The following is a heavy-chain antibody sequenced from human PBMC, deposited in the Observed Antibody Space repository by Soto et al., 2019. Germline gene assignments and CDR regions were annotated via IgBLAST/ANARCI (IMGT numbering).Heavy chain of an antibody. J-gene: IGHJ1*01. Sequence: SVKVSCKASGGTFSSYAISWVRQAPGQGLEWMGGIIPIFGTANYAQKFQGRVTITADESTSTAYMELSSLRSEDTAVYYCAAEYYYCSSDPNGRIDWGQGTLVTVSS. CDR3: AAEYYYCSSDPNGRID. CDR1: GGTFSSYA. D-gene: IGHD3-22*01. V-gene: IGHV1-69*13. CDR2: IIPIFGTA.